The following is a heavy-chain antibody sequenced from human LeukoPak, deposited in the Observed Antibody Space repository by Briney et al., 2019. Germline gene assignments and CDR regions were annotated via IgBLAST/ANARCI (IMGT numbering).Heavy chain of an antibody. J-gene: IGHJ6*02. CDR2: IYYSGST. D-gene: IGHD3-9*01. Sequence: SETLSLTCTVSGGSISSSSYYWGWIRQPPGKGLEWIGSIYYSGSTYYNPSLKSRVTISVDTSKNQFSLKLSSVTAADTAVYYCARDSRYYDILTGFYYYGMDVWGQGTTVTVSS. CDR1: GGSISSSSYY. V-gene: IGHV4-39*02. CDR3: ARDSRYYDILTGFYYYGMDV.